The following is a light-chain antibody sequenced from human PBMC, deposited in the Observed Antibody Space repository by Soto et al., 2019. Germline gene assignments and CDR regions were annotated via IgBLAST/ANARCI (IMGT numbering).Light chain of an antibody. CDR2: SNT. CDR1: SSNIGSNT. V-gene: IGLV1-44*01. J-gene: IGLJ2*01. Sequence: QSVLTQPPSASGTPGQRVTISCSGSSSNIGSNTVNWYQQLPGTAPKLLIYSNTQRPSWVPDRFSGSKSGTSASLAISGLQDEDDADYYCAAWDDSLNGVVFGGGTKLTVL. CDR3: AAWDDSLNGVV.